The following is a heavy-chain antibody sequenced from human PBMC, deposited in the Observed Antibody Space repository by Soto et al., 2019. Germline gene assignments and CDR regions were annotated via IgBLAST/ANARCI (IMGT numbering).Heavy chain of an antibody. D-gene: IGHD5-12*01. V-gene: IGHV1-69*02. CDR2: IIPIIDIA. Sequence: QVQLVQSGAEVKKPGSSVKVSCKASGGTFSSYTINWVRQAPGQGLEWMGRIIPIIDIANYAQKFQGRVTITADKSTSTAYMELSSLRSDDTAVYYCAGGWLQQDDASDFWGQGTLLTVSS. CDR3: AGGWLQQDDASDF. J-gene: IGHJ4*02. CDR1: GGTFSSYT.